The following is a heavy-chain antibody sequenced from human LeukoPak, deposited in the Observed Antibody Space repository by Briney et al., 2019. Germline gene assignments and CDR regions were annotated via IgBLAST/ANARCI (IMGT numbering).Heavy chain of an antibody. J-gene: IGHJ5*02. CDR2: IRYDGSNK. CDR3: ARDRSQEFDP. Sequence: GGSLRLSCAASGFTFSSYGMHWVRQAPGKGLEWVAFIRYDGSNKYYADSVKGRFSISRDNSKNTLYLQMNRLRADDTAVYYCARDRSQEFDPWGQGTLVTVSS. V-gene: IGHV3-30*02. D-gene: IGHD3-10*01. CDR1: GFTFSSYG.